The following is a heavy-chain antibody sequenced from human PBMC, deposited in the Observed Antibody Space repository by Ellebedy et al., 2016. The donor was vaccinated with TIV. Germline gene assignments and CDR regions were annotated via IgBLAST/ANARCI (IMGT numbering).Heavy chain of an antibody. D-gene: IGHD2/OR15-2a*01. V-gene: IGHV3-23*01. CDR2: ISGSGGST. Sequence: GESLKISXAASGFTFSSYAMSWVRQAPGKGLEWVSAISGSGGSTYYADSVKGRFTISRDNSKNTLYLQMNSLRAEDTALYYCAKGGGGEYFDAFDIWGQGTMVTVSS. J-gene: IGHJ3*02. CDR1: GFTFSSYA. CDR3: AKGGGGEYFDAFDI.